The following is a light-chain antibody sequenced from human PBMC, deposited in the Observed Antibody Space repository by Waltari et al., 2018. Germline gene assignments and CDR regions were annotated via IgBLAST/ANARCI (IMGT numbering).Light chain of an antibody. Sequence: SYELTQPPSVSVSPGQTASITCPGDKLGDKYACWYQQKPGQSPVQVIYEDSKRPSGVPDLFSGSNSGNTATLTISGTQAMDEADYYGQAWDSSTPSYVFGTGTKVTVL. CDR2: EDS. V-gene: IGLV3-1*01. J-gene: IGLJ1*01. CDR3: QAWDSSTPSYV. CDR1: KLGDKY.